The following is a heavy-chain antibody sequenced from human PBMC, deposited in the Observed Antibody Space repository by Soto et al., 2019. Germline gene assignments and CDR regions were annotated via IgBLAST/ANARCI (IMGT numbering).Heavy chain of an antibody. CDR2: ISAYNGNT. V-gene: IGHV1-18*01. J-gene: IGHJ4*02. CDR1: GYTFTSYG. CDR3: ARDERYCSSTSCHSAFDY. D-gene: IGHD2-2*01. Sequence: QVQLVQSGAEVKKPGASVKVSCKASGYTFTSYGISWVRQAPGQGLEWMGWISAYNGNTNYAQKRQGRVTMTTDAATSTAYMELRSLRSDDTAVYYCARDERYCSSTSCHSAFDYWGQGTLVTVSS.